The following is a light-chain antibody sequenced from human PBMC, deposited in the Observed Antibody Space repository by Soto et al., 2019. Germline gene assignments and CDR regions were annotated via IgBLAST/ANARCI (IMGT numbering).Light chain of an antibody. CDR1: QSISRW. J-gene: IGKJ4*01. Sequence: GDRVTITCRVSQSISRWLAWYQRKPGTAPKLLIFEASILESGVPSRFSGSGSGTKFTLTVSSLQPDDFATYYCQQYKTYSQLTFGGGTKVDIK. CDR3: QQYKTYSQLT. CDR2: EAS. V-gene: IGKV1-5*01.